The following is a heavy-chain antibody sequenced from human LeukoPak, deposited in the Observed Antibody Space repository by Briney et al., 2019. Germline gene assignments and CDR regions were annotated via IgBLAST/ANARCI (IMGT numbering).Heavy chain of an antibody. CDR1: GGSFSGYY. V-gene: IGHV4-4*07. J-gene: IGHJ4*02. Sequence: SETLSLTCAVYGGSFSGYYWSWIRQPAGKGLEWIGRIYTSGSTNYNPSLKSRVTMSVDTSKNQFSLKLSSVTAADTAVYYCARETYSSGWYGSWGQGTLVTVSS. CDR3: ARETYSSGWYGS. CDR2: IYTSGST. D-gene: IGHD6-19*01.